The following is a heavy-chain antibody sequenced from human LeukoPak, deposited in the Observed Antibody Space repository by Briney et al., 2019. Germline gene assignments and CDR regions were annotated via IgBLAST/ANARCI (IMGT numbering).Heavy chain of an antibody. Sequence: ASVKVSCKASGYTFTNYAIHWVRQSPGQSLEWMGQINGGLENTKYSQRFLGRVTITRDISANTAYMELSSLTSEDTAVYYCARAEVLLSYGHNKHCLDVWGQGTTVTVSS. J-gene: IGHJ6*02. CDR1: GYTFTNYA. CDR2: INGGLENT. D-gene: IGHD3-10*01. CDR3: ARAEVLLSYGHNKHCLDV. V-gene: IGHV1-3*01.